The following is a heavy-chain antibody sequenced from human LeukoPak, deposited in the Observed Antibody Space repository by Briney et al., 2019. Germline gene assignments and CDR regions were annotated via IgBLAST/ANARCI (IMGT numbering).Heavy chain of an antibody. CDR3: ARGDSSSLLVNDAFDF. D-gene: IGHD6-13*01. CDR2: INQDESEK. CDR1: GFTLSSHW. J-gene: IGHJ3*01. Sequence: GGSLRLSCAASGFTLSSHWMSWVRQAPGKGLEWVANINQDESEKYYVDSVKGRFTISRDNAKNSLSLQLSSLRGEDTALYYCARGDSSSLLVNDAFDFWGQGTMVTVSS. V-gene: IGHV3-7*01.